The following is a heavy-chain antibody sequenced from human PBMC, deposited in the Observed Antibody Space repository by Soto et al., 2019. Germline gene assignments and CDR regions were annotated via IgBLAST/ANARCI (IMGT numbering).Heavy chain of an antibody. CDR1: GGSISSGGYY. D-gene: IGHD6-19*01. CDR2: IYYSGST. CDR3: ARDVAGTTGGS. V-gene: IGHV4-31*03. Sequence: SETLSLTYTVSGGSISSGGYYWSWIRQHPGKGLEWIGYIYYSGSTYYNPSLKSRVTISVDTSKNQFSLKLSSVTAADTAVYYCARDVAGTTGGSWGQGTLVTVSS. J-gene: IGHJ5*02.